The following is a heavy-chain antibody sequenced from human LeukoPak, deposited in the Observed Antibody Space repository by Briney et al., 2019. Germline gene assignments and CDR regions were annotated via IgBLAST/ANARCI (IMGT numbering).Heavy chain of an antibody. J-gene: IGHJ4*02. CDR3: ARGREIPAIGLDY. CDR1: GGTFSSYA. V-gene: IGHV1-69*13. CDR2: IMSMFGTA. D-gene: IGHD5-18*01. Sequence: SVKVSCKASGGTFSSYALTWVRQAPGQGLEWMGGIMSMFGTAKYAQKFQGRVTITADESTSTAYMELSSLRSEDTAVYYCARGREIPAIGLDYWGQGTLVTVSS.